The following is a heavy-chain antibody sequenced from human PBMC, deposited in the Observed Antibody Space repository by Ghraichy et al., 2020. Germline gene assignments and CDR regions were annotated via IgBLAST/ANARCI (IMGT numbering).Heavy chain of an antibody. J-gene: IGHJ6*02. V-gene: IGHV1-2*02. D-gene: IGHD3-3*01. Sequence: ASVKVSCKASGYTFTGYYIHWVRQAPGQGLEWMGWINPNSGGTNYAQKFQGRVTMTRDTSISTAYMELSRLRSDDTAVYYCARGLGGTMYGVVILPYYGSAVWSQATTVTASS. CDR3: ARGLGGTMYGVVILPYYGSAV. CDR2: INPNSGGT. CDR1: GYTFTGYY.